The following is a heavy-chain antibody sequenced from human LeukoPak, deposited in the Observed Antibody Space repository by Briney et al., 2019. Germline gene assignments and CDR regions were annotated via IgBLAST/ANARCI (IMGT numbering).Heavy chain of an antibody. Sequence: ASVKVSCKASGGTFSSYAISWVRQAPGQGLEWMGGIIPIFGTANYAQKFQGRGTITADESTSTAYMELGSLRSEDTAVYYCARAGCEAAYCGGDSEGIDAFDIWGQGTMVTVSS. D-gene: IGHD2-21*01. V-gene: IGHV1-69*13. CDR3: ARAGCEAAYCGGDSEGIDAFDI. CDR1: GGTFSSYA. J-gene: IGHJ3*02. CDR2: IIPIFGTA.